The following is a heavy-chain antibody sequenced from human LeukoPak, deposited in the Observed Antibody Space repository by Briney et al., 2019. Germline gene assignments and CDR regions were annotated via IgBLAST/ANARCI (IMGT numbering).Heavy chain of an antibody. CDR1: GYTFTGYY. J-gene: IGHJ5*02. CDR3: ARDGIVLMVYAPTSLNWFDP. CDR2: INPNSGGT. Sequence: EASVKVSCKASGYTFTGYYMHWVRQAPGQGLEWMGWINPNSGGTNYAQKFQGRVTMTRDTSISTAYMELSRLRSDDTAVYYCARDGIVLMVYAPTSLNWFDPWGQGTLVTVSS. D-gene: IGHD2-8*01. V-gene: IGHV1-2*02.